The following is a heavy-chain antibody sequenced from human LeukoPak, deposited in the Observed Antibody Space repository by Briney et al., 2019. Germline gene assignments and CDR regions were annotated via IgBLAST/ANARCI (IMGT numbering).Heavy chain of an antibody. CDR3: AREIAVAVHYYYGMDV. D-gene: IGHD6-19*01. V-gene: IGHV1-2*02. CDR1: GYTFTGYY. CDR2: INPNSGGT. Sequence: ASVKVSCKASGYTFTGYYMHWVRQAPGQGLEWMGWINPNSGGTNYAQKFQGRVTMTRDTSISTAYKELSRLRSDDTAVYYCAREIAVAVHYYYGMDVWGQGTTVTVSS. J-gene: IGHJ6*02.